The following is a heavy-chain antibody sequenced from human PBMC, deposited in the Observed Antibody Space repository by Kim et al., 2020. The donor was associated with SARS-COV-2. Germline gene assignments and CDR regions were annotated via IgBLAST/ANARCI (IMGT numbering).Heavy chain of an antibody. CDR2: NKGDGSEA. J-gene: IGHJ4*02. D-gene: IGHD1-1*01. V-gene: IGHV3-7*01. CDR3: AALDSVQVRGDI. CDR1: GFSFTDYW. Sequence: GGSLRLSCAASGFSFTDYWMSWVRQAPGKGLEWVAMNKGDGSEAHYVDSVKGRFTMSRYNAKNSLYLQMNSVRTEDTAIYYCAALDSVQVRGDIWGQGTLVTVSS.